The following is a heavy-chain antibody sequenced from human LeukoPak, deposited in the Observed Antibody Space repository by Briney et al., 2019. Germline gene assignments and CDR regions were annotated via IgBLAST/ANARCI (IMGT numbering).Heavy chain of an antibody. Sequence: PSQTLSLTCTVSGGSISSGSYYWSWIRQPAGKGLEWIGRVYSGGTKVNPSLKNRVTMSVDTSKNQFSLNLNSVTAGDTAVYYCARTFSSSAYYFDYWGQGTLVTVSS. D-gene: IGHD6-13*01. V-gene: IGHV4-61*02. J-gene: IGHJ4*02. CDR3: ARTFSSSAYYFDY. CDR2: VYSGGT. CDR1: GGSISSGSYY.